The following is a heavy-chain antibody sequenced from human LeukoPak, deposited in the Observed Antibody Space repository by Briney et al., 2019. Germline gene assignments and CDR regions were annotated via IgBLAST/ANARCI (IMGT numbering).Heavy chain of an antibody. CDR2: INSDGINT. D-gene: IGHD6-13*01. Sequence: GGSLRLSCAASGFAFSNYWMHWVRQAPGKGLVWVSRINSDGINTSYADSVKGRFTISRDNVKNPLYLQMNSLRAEDTAVYYCARVTSGITGGTYYYYYMDVWGKGTTVTVSS. CDR3: ARVTSGITGGTYYYYYMDV. V-gene: IGHV3-74*01. CDR1: GFAFSNYW. J-gene: IGHJ6*03.